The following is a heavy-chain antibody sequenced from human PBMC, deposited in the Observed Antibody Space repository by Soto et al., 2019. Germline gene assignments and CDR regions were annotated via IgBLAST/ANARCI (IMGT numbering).Heavy chain of an antibody. J-gene: IGHJ4*02. Sequence: QVQLLQSGAEVKKPGASVKVSCKASGYTFNSYEITWVRQATGQGPEWMGWMNPNSGGTVYAQKFQGRVTMTTNTSISTAYMELSSLRSEDTAVYYCARGGLVYGGADSWGQGTLVTFSS. D-gene: IGHD4-17*01. CDR1: GYTFNSYE. V-gene: IGHV1-8*01. CDR2: MNPNSGGT. CDR3: ARGGLVYGGADS.